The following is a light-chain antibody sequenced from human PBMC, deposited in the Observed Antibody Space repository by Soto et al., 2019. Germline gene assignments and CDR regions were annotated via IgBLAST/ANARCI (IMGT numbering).Light chain of an antibody. CDR3: QHYNSYSEA. CDR1: QTISTW. J-gene: IGKJ1*01. CDR2: AAS. V-gene: IGKV1-5*01. Sequence: DIQMTQSPPTLSASVGDRVSITCRASQTISTWMAWYQQKPGKAPKLLIYAASTLQSGVPSRFSGSGSGTEFTLTISSLQPDDFATYYCQHYNSYSEAFGQGTKVDIK.